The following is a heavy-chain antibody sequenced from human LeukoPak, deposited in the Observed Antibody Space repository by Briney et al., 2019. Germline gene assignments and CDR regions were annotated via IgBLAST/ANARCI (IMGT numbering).Heavy chain of an antibody. J-gene: IGHJ6*02. Sequence: VASVKVSCKASGYPFTSYEINWVRQATGQGLEWMGWINPNTHTTDYEAKFQGRVAMTMNMSTSTVYMELSGLTSEDTAVYYCARSDNTHWYFYYGLDVWGQGTTVTVSS. V-gene: IGHV1-8*01. CDR2: INPNTHTT. CDR3: ARSDNTHWYFYYGLDV. CDR1: GYPFTSYE. D-gene: IGHD1-1*01.